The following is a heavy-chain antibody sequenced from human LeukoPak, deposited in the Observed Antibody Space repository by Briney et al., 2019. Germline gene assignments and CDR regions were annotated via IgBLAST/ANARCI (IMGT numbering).Heavy chain of an antibody. CDR2: INPSGGST. D-gene: IGHD3-3*01. CDR3: HSGGYERNFKEFDY. Sequence: GASVKVSCKASGGTFSSYAISWVRQAPGQGLEWMGIINPSGGSTSYAQKFQGRVTMTRDTSTSTVYMELSSLRSEDTAVYYCHSGGYERNFKEFDYWAREPWSPSPQ. J-gene: IGHJ4*02. CDR1: GGTFSSYA. V-gene: IGHV1-46*01.